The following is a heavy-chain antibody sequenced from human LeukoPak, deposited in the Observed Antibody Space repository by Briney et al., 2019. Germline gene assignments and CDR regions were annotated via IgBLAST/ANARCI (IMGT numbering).Heavy chain of an antibody. D-gene: IGHD4-17*01. CDR2: IWYDGSYK. J-gene: IGHJ4*02. V-gene: IGHV3-33*01. CDR3: AREMGLTTGEDY. Sequence: GGSLRLSCAASGFTFRTYGMHWVRQAPGKGLEWVAVIWYDGSYKYYADSVRGRFTISRDNSKNTLSLQMNNLRVEDTAVYYCAREMGLTTGEDYWGQGTLVTVSS. CDR1: GFTFRTYG.